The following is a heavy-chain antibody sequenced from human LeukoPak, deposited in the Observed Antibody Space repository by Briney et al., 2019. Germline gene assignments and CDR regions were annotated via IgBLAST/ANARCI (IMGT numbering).Heavy chain of an antibody. Sequence: GGSLRLSCVASGSGFSFNTYNMIWVRQAPGKGLEWVSAISGSGGSTYYAESVKGRFTISRDNSKNTLYLQMNSLRAEDTAVYYCAKDGAGATTGYYYMDVWGKGTTVTVSS. CDR3: AKDGAGATTGYYYMDV. D-gene: IGHD1-26*01. J-gene: IGHJ6*03. CDR1: GSGFSFNTYN. CDR2: ISGSGGST. V-gene: IGHV3-23*01.